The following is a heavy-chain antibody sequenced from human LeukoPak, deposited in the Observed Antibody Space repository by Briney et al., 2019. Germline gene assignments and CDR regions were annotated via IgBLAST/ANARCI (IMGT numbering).Heavy chain of an antibody. Sequence: SETLSLTCAVYGGSLSGYYWSWIRQPPGKGLEWIGEINHSGSTNYNPSLKSRVTISVDTSKNQFSLKLSSVTAADTAVYYCASSTGTTSEALSGLNYWGQGTLVTVSS. CDR3: ASSTGTTSEALSGLNY. D-gene: IGHD1-7*01. V-gene: IGHV4-34*01. J-gene: IGHJ4*02. CDR2: INHSGST. CDR1: GGSLSGYY.